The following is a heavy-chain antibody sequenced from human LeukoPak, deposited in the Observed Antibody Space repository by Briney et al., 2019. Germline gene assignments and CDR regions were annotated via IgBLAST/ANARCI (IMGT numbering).Heavy chain of an antibody. CDR3: ARDLGFYGDYYFDY. D-gene: IGHD4-17*01. CDR1: GGSISSYY. Sequence: SETLSLTCTVSGGSISSYYWSWIRQPPGKGLEWIGNIYYSGSTNYNPSLKSRVTISVDTSKNQFSLKLSSVTAADTAVYYCARDLGFYGDYYFDYWGQGTLVTVSS. V-gene: IGHV4-59*01. J-gene: IGHJ4*02. CDR2: IYYSGST.